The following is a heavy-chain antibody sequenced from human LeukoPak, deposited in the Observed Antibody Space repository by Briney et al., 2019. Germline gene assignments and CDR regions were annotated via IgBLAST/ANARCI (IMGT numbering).Heavy chain of an antibody. CDR2: INPNSGGT. V-gene: IGHV1-2*02. CDR3: ARDHYGSGSYRSKTDY. Sequence: ASVKVSCKASGYTFTGYYMHWVRQAPGQGLEWMGWINPNSGGTNYAQKFQGRVTMTRDTSISTAYMELSRLRSDDTAEYYCARDHYGSGSYRSKTDYWGQGTLVTVSS. CDR1: GYTFTGYY. J-gene: IGHJ4*02. D-gene: IGHD3-10*01.